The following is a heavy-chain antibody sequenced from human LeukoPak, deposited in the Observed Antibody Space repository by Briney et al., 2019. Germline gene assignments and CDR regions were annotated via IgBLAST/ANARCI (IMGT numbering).Heavy chain of an antibody. CDR1: GYTFTSYG. D-gene: IGHD2-2*01. V-gene: IGHV1-18*01. J-gene: IGHJ5*02. CDR3: ARAGIVVVPAAIPMSSWFDP. CDR2: ISAYNGNT. Sequence: GALVKVSCKASGYTFTSYGISWVRQAPGQGLEWMGWISAYNGNTNYAQKLQGRVTMTTDTSTSTAYMELRSLRSDDTAVYYCARAGIVVVPAAIPMSSWFDPWGQGTLVTVSS.